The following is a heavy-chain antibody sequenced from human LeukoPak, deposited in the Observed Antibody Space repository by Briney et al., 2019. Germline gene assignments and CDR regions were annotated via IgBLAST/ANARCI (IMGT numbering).Heavy chain of an antibody. V-gene: IGHV3-48*03. D-gene: IGHD3-22*01. Sequence: GGSLRLSCAASGFIFSSYETNWVRQAPGKGLEWVSYISSGGSIIYYADSVKGRFTISRDNSKNTLYLQMNSLRAEDTAVYYCAKSYYYDKLAYYWGQGTLVTVSS. J-gene: IGHJ4*02. CDR3: AKSYYYDKLAYY. CDR1: GFIFSSYE. CDR2: ISSGGSII.